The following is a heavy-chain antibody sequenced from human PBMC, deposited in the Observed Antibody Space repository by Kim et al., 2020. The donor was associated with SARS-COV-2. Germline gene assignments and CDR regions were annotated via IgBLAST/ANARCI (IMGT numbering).Heavy chain of an antibody. V-gene: IGHV4-39*07. CDR3: ARGAGYYGSGAFDF. D-gene: IGHD3-10*01. Sequence: NPSLKSRVTISVDTSKNQFSLKLSSVTAADTAVYYCARGAGYYGSGAFDFWGQGTMVTVSS. J-gene: IGHJ3*01.